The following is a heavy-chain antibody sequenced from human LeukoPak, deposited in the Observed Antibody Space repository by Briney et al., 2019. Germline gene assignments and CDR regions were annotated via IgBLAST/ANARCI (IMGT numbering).Heavy chain of an antibody. D-gene: IGHD1-26*01. J-gene: IGHJ2*01. V-gene: IGHV4-59*08. Sequence: PSETLSLTCTVSGGSISSYYWSWIRQPPGKGLEWIGYIYYSGSTNYNPSLKSRVTISVDTSKNQFSLKLSSVTAADTAVYYCARRPIVGATSWYFDLWGRGTLVTVSS. CDR3: ARRPIVGATSWYFDL. CDR2: IYYSGST. CDR1: GGSISSYY.